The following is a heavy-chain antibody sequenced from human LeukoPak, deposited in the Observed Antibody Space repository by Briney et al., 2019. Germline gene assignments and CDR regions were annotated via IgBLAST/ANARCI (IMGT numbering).Heavy chain of an antibody. V-gene: IGHV3-48*01. CDR1: GFTFSSYD. CDR2: ITSSSIAI. CDR3: ARGEYYYDSSGPSDAFDI. D-gene: IGHD3-22*01. Sequence: GGSLRLSCAASGFTFSSYDMNWVRQAPGKGLEWVSYITSSSIAIYYADPVKGRFTISRDNSKNTLYLQMNSLRAEDTAVYYCARGEYYYDSSGPSDAFDIWAKGQWSPSLQ. J-gene: IGHJ3*02.